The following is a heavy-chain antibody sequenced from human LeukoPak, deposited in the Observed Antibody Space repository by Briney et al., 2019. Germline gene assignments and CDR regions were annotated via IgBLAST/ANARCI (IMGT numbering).Heavy chain of an antibody. CDR3: ARAYDFWSGYRSEYYYYMDV. CDR1: GGSISSYY. J-gene: IGHJ6*03. Sequence: SQTLSLTCTVSGGSISSYYWSWVRQPPGKGLEWIGYIYYSVSTNYNPSLKSRVTISVDTSKNQFSLKLSSVTAADTAVYYCARAYDFWSGYRSEYYYYMDVWGKGTTVTVSS. V-gene: IGHV4-59*01. D-gene: IGHD3-3*01. CDR2: IYYSVST.